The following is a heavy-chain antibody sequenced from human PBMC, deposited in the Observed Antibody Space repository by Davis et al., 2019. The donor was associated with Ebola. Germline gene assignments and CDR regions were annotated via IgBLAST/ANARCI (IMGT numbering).Heavy chain of an antibody. Sequence: ARSLTLSCAASGLTLSTYGMHWVRQAPGKGLEWVAVISYDGSNKYYADSVKGRFTISRDNSKNTLYLQMNSLRAEDTAVYYCAGFVSYYYDSRNAFDIWGQGTMVTVSS. CDR2: ISYDGSNK. V-gene: IGHV3-30*03. D-gene: IGHD3-22*01. CDR3: AGFVSYYYDSRNAFDI. CDR1: GLTLSTYG. J-gene: IGHJ3*02.